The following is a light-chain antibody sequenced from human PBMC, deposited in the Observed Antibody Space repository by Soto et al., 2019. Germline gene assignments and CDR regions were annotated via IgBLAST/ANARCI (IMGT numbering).Light chain of an antibody. Sequence: QSVLTQPPSASGSPGQSVTISCTGTSSDVGGYNYVSWYQQHPGKAPKLMIYEVSKRPSGVPDRFSGSKSGNTASLAISGLQSEDEADYYWASWDHSLNGHVFGTGTKVTVL. CDR3: ASWDHSLNGHV. CDR2: EVS. CDR1: SSDVGGYNY. J-gene: IGLJ1*01. V-gene: IGLV2-8*01.